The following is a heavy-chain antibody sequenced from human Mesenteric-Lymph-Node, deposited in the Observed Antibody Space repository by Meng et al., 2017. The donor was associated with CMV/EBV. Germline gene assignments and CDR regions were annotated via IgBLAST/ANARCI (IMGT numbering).Heavy chain of an antibody. V-gene: IGHV3-49*04. CDR1: GFTFGDYA. CDR2: IRSKAYGGTT. Sequence: GGSLRLSCTASGFTFGDYAMSWVRQAPGKGLEWVGFIRSKAYGGTTEYAASVKGRFTISRDDSKSIAYLQMNSLKTEDTAVYYCTQQGDFWSGYYADHWGQGTLVTVSS. CDR3: TQQGDFWSGYYADH. D-gene: IGHD3-3*01. J-gene: IGHJ4*02.